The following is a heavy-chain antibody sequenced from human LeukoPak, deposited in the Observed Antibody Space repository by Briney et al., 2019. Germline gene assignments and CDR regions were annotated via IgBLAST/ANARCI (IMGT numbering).Heavy chain of an antibody. V-gene: IGHV1-8*01. CDR2: MNPNSGNT. D-gene: IGHD3-22*01. J-gene: IGHJ5*02. Sequence: ASVKVSCKASGYTFTSYDINWVRQATGQRLEWMGWMNPNSGNTGYAQKFQGRVTMTRNTSISTAYMELSSLRSEDTTVYYCARGLRKTYYYDSSGPWGQGTLVTVSS. CDR3: ARGLRKTYYYDSSGP. CDR1: GYTFTSYD.